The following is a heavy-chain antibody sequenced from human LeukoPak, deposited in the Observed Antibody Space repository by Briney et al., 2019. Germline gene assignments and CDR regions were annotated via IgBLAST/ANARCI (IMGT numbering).Heavy chain of an antibody. Sequence: ASVKVSCKASGGTFSSYAISWVRQAPGQGLEWMGWISAYNGNTNYAQKLQGRVTMTTDTSTSTAYMELRSLRSDDTAVYYCARGVNYYDSSGPWWYFDLWGRGTLVTVSS. J-gene: IGHJ2*01. CDR2: ISAYNGNT. D-gene: IGHD3-22*01. V-gene: IGHV1-18*01. CDR3: ARGVNYYDSSGPWWYFDL. CDR1: GGTFSSYA.